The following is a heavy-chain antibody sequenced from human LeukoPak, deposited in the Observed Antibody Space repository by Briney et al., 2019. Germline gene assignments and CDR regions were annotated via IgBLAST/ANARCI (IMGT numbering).Heavy chain of an antibody. CDR3: AGERRGYYDSSGYYTWFDP. D-gene: IGHD3-22*01. CDR2: IYHSGST. CDR1: GGSFSGYS. V-gene: IGHV4-30-2*01. Sequence: SETLSLTCAVYGGSFSGYSWSWIRQPPGKGLEWIGYIYHSGSTYYNPSLKSRVTISVDRSKNQFSLKLSSVTAADTAVYYCAGERRGYYDSSGYYTWFDPWGQGTLVTVSS. J-gene: IGHJ5*02.